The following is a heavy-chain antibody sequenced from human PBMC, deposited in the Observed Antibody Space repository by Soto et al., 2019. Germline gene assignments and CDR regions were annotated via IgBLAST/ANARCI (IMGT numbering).Heavy chain of an antibody. V-gene: IGHV1-8*02. D-gene: IGHD4-4*01. Sequence: QVQLVQSGAEVKKPGASVKVSCKASGYIFTSYNINWVRQAAGHGLEWMGWVNPDSGHTVYAQKFQGRVTMTRDTSIGTAHMELRSLTPEDTAVYYCARSAPFSNAALAYLYCMDVWGKGASVTVSS. CDR3: ARSAPFSNAALAYLYCMDV. CDR1: GYIFTSYN. CDR2: VNPDSGHT. J-gene: IGHJ6*03.